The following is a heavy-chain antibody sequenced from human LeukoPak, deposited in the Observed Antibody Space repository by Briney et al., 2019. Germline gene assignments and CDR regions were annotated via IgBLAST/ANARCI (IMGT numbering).Heavy chain of an antibody. V-gene: IGHV3-30*02. CDR3: AKDNLGMAARLVY. Sequence: GGSLRLSCAASGLTFSSYGMHWVRQAPGKGLEWVAFIRYDGSNKYYADSVKGRFTISRDNSKNTLYLQMNSLRAEDTAVYYCAKDNLGMAARLVYWGQGTLVTVSS. D-gene: IGHD6-6*01. CDR1: GLTFSSYG. CDR2: IRYDGSNK. J-gene: IGHJ4*02.